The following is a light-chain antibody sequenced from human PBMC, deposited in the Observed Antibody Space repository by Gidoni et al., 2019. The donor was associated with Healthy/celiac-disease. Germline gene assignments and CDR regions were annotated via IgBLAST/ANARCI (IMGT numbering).Light chain of an antibody. J-gene: IGLJ3*02. CDR1: SLRSYY. CDR3: NSRDSSGNHVV. Sequence: SSELTQDPAVSVALGQSVRITCQGDSLRSYYASVYQQKPGQAPVLVIYGKNNRPSGIPDRFSVSSSGNTASLTITGAQAEDEADYYCNSRDSSGNHVVFGGGTKLTV. V-gene: IGLV3-19*01. CDR2: GKN.